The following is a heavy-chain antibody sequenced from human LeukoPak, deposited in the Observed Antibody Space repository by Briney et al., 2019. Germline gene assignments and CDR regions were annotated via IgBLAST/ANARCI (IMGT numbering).Heavy chain of an antibody. CDR3: ARDRGIDCYGSGSYYRHYYYMDV. CDR1: GYTFTGYY. D-gene: IGHD3-10*01. J-gene: IGHJ6*03. Sequence: ASVKVSCKASGYTFTGYYMHWVRQAPGQGLEWMGWINPNSGGTNYAQKFQGRVTMTRDTSISTAYMELSRLRSDDTAVYYCARDRGIDCYGSGSYYRHYYYMDVWGKGTTVTVSS. CDR2: INPNSGGT. V-gene: IGHV1-2*02.